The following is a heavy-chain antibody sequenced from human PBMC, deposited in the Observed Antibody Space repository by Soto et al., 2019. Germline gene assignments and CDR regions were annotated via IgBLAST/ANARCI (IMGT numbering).Heavy chain of an antibody. CDR3: ARDRIAARPHGQYYYCGMDV. CDR2: IAYDGSNK. V-gene: IGHV3-30-3*01. CDR1: GFTFSSYA. D-gene: IGHD6-6*01. Sequence: QVQLVESGGGVVQPGRSLRLSCAASGFTFSSYAMHWVRQAPGKGLEWVAVIAYDGSNKYYADSVKGRFTISRDNSKNTLYLQMNGLRAEDTAVYYCARDRIAARPHGQYYYCGMDVWGQGTTVTVSS. J-gene: IGHJ6*02.